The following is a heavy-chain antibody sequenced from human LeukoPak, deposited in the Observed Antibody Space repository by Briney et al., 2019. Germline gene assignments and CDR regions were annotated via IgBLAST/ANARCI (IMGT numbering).Heavy chain of an antibody. Sequence: GGSLRLSCAASGFTFSSYWMHWVRQAPGKGLVWVSRINSDGSSTSYADSVKGRFTISRDNAKNTLYLQMNSLRAEDTAVYYCARGVYSSSWCSFDYWGQGTLVTVSS. V-gene: IGHV3-74*01. CDR2: INSDGSST. CDR1: GFTFSSYW. D-gene: IGHD6-13*01. J-gene: IGHJ4*02. CDR3: ARGVYSSSWCSFDY.